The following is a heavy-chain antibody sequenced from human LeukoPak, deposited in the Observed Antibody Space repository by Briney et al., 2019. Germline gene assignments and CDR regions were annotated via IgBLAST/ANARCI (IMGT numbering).Heavy chain of an antibody. CDR3: ARDNTFLPGYTTNNWFDP. V-gene: IGHV4-38-2*02. CDR2: IYYSGST. CDR1: GDSISSYY. J-gene: IGHJ5*02. D-gene: IGHD5-18*01. Sequence: SETLSLTCTVSGDSISSYYWSWIRQPPGKGLEWIGSIYYSGSTYYNPSLKSRVTISVDASKNQFSLKLSSVIAADTAIYYCARDNTFLPGYTTNNWFDPWGQGTLVTVSS.